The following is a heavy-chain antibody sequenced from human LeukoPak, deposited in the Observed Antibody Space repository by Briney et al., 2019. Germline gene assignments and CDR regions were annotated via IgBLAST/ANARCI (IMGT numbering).Heavy chain of an antibody. CDR1: GFTFSSYG. J-gene: IGHJ4*02. CDR3: AKDPSYNWNYLTY. Sequence: GGSLRLSCAASGFTFSSYGMHWVRQAPGKGLEWVAVISYDGSNKYYADSVKGRFTISRDNSKNTLYLQMDSLRAEDTAVYYCAKDPSYNWNYLTYWGQGTLVTVSS. D-gene: IGHD1-20*01. V-gene: IGHV3-30*18. CDR2: ISYDGSNK.